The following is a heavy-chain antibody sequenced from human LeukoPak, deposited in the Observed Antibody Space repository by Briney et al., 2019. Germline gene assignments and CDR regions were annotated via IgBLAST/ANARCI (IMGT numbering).Heavy chain of an antibody. CDR3: SRPGSYDFWNGWFDP. V-gene: IGHV5-51*01. CDR2: IYPGDSDT. CDR1: GSSFTSYW. Sequence: GESLKISCKGSGSSFTSYWICWVRQMPGKGLEWMGIIYPGDSDTRYSPSFQGQVTISADKSISTAYLQWSSLKASDTAMYYCSRPGSYDFWNGWFDPWGQGTLVTVSS. J-gene: IGHJ5*02. D-gene: IGHD3-3*01.